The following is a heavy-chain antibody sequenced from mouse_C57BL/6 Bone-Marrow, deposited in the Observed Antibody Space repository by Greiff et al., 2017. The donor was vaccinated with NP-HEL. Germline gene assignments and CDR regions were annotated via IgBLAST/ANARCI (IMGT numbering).Heavy chain of an antibody. CDR3: ARSSLLLRFPAWFAY. CDR1: GYTFTDYY. D-gene: IGHD1-1*01. V-gene: IGHV1-76*01. J-gene: IGHJ3*01. CDR2: IYPGSGNT. Sequence: QVQLKQSGAELVRPGASVKLSCKASGYTFTDYYINWVKQRPGQGLEWIARIYPGSGNTYYNEKFKGKATLTAEKSSSTAYMQLSSLTSEDSAVYFCARSSLLLRFPAWFAYWGQGTLVTVSA.